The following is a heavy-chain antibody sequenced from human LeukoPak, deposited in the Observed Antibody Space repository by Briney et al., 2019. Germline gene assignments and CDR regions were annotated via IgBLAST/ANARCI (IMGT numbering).Heavy chain of an antibody. D-gene: IGHD6-19*01. Sequence: GGSLRLSCAASGFIFSSYWMHWVRQKPGEGPLWLSRINGDGTSTAYAHSMQGRFIISRDNAKNTLYLQMNSLRVDDTAVYYCTGQWHTPSDYWGQGTVVTVSS. V-gene: IGHV3-74*03. CDR1: GFIFSSYW. CDR2: INGDGTST. CDR3: TGQWHTPSDY. J-gene: IGHJ4*02.